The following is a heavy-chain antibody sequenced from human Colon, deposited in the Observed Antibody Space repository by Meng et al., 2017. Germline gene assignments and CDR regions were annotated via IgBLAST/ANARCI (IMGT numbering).Heavy chain of an antibody. CDR1: GGSIKSGGYH. CDR2: MSDSGTT. Sequence: QLHPHESVPGLVRPSDDLSLVCTVSGGSIKSGGYHWCWVRQHPGKGLEYIGFMSDSGTTDYNPSLRSRVSISEIGSSKNQFSLTLRSVTAADTATYFCARDALYGTDYWGQGVLVTVSS. J-gene: IGHJ4*02. V-gene: IGHV4-31*03. D-gene: IGHD4-17*01. CDR3: ARDALYGTDY.